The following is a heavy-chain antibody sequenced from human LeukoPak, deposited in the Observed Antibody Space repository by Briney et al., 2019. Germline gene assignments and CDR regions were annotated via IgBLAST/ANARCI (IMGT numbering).Heavy chain of an antibody. CDR3: ARESSGYSP. Sequence: GGSLRLSCAASGFTFSSYGMQWVRQAPGKGLEWVAVIWYDGSNRYYADSVKGRFTISRDNSKNTLYLQMNSLRAEDTAVYYCARESSGYSPWGQGTLVTVSS. CDR1: GFTFSSYG. J-gene: IGHJ5*02. CDR2: IWYDGSNR. V-gene: IGHV3-33*01. D-gene: IGHD3-22*01.